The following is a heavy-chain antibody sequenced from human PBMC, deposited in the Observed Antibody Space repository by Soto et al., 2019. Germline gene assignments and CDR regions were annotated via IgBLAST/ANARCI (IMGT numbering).Heavy chain of an antibody. J-gene: IGHJ4*02. CDR3: ARAIGPTLFDY. CDR1: GFTFRNYA. Sequence: GGSLRLSCAASGFTFRNYAMNWVRQGPGKGLEWVSAIGTAGDTNYAGSVKGRFTISRENAKNSLYLQMNSLRAGDTAIYFCARAIGPTLFDYWGQGTLVTVSS. V-gene: IGHV3-13*04. CDR2: IGTAGDT. D-gene: IGHD3-22*01.